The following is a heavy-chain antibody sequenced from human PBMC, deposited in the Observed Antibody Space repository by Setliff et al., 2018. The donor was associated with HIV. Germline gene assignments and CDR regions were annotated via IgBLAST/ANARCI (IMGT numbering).Heavy chain of an antibody. Sequence: SETLSLTCTVSGGSISSNWWGWIRQPPGKGLEWIGYIYYSGTTNYNPSLKSRVTMSVDTSKNQFSLKLRSVTASDTAVYYCARYTSKLDWFDPWGQGTLVTVSS. J-gene: IGHJ5*02. CDR1: GGSISSNW. D-gene: IGHD5-12*01. V-gene: IGHV4-59*04. CDR2: IYYSGTT. CDR3: ARYTSKLDWFDP.